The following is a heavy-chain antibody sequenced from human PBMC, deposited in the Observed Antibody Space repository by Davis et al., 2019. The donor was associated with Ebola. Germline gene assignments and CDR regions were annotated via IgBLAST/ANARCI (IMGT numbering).Heavy chain of an antibody. D-gene: IGHD2-2*02. CDR1: GYTFNLYG. CDR3: ARDGSVAAIELDY. CDR2: VSAYNGNT. J-gene: IGHJ4*02. V-gene: IGHV1-18*01. Sequence: ASVKVSCKASGYTFNLYGISWVRQAPGQGLEWMGWVSAYNGNTNYAQRFQDRVTMTTDTSTNTAYMEVRGLRSDDTAVYYCARDGSVAAIELDYWGQGTLVTVSS.